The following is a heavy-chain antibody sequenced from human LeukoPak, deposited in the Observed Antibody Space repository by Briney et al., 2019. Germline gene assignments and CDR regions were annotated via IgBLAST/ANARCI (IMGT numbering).Heavy chain of an antibody. CDR3: AKDEYSSSWSLGVY. V-gene: IGHV3-33*06. Sequence: PGRSLRLSRAASGFTFSNYGMHWVRQAPGKGLEWVAVIWYDGNNKNYADSVKGRFTISRDNSKNTLYLQMNSLRAEDTAVYYCAKDEYSSSWSLGVYWGQGTLVTVSS. CDR1: GFTFSNYG. CDR2: IWYDGNNK. J-gene: IGHJ4*02. D-gene: IGHD6-13*01.